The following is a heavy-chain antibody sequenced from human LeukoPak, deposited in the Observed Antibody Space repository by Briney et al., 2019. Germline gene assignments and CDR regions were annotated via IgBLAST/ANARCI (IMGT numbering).Heavy chain of an antibody. CDR3: AKDPRATYYDILTGRPDYYFDY. CDR2: IYYSGST. V-gene: IGHV4-59*01. CDR1: GGSISSYY. J-gene: IGHJ4*02. Sequence: SETLSLTCTVSGGSISSYYWSWIRQPPGKGLEWIGYIYYSGSTNYNPSLKSRVTISVDTSKNQFSLKLSSVTAADTAVYYCAKDPRATYYDILTGRPDYYFDYWGQGTLVTVSS. D-gene: IGHD3-9*01.